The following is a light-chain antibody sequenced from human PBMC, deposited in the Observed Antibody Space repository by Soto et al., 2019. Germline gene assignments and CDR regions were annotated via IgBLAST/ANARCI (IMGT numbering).Light chain of an antibody. V-gene: IGKV1-5*01. Sequence: DIQVTQSPSTLPASVGDRVTITCRSSQSISSWLAWSQQKLGRAPRLLIYDASSLESGVPSRFSGSGYGTEFTLTISSLQPDDFATYYCRQYNTYSSLTSGGGTKVDIK. CDR2: DAS. CDR1: QSISSW. CDR3: RQYNTYSSLT. J-gene: IGKJ4*01.